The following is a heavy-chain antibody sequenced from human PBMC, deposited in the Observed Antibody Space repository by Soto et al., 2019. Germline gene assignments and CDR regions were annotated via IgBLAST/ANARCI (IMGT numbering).Heavy chain of an antibody. CDR3: ARDLDASGSYYTDC. CDR1: GYTFSSIG. CDR2: ISPYKGNT. D-gene: IGHD3-10*01. Sequence: QVQLVQSGAEVKKPGASVKVSCKASGYTFSSIGISWVRQAPGQGLEWMGWISPYKGNTHYAQGLQGRVTMTTDTSPSAAYMELRSLRSDDTAVYYCARDLDASGSYYTDCWGQGTLVTVSS. J-gene: IGHJ4*02. V-gene: IGHV1-18*01.